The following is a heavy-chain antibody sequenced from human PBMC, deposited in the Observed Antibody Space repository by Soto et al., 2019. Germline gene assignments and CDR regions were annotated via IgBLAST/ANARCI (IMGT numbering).Heavy chain of an antibody. CDR2: IYYSGST. V-gene: IGHV4-59*01. CDR3: ARQREYYDILTGYYPEAFDI. D-gene: IGHD3-9*01. CDR1: GGSISSYY. Sequence: SETLSLTCTVSGGSISSYYWSWIRQPPGKGLEWIGYIYYSGSTNYNPSLKSRVTISVDTSKNQFSLKLSSVTAADTAVYYCARQREYYDILTGYYPEAFDIWGQGTMVTVSS. J-gene: IGHJ3*02.